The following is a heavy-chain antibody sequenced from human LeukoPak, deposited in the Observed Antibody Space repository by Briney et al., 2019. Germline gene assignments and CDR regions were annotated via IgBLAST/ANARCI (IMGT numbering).Heavy chain of an antibody. V-gene: IGHV1-2*06. J-gene: IGHJ4*02. D-gene: IGHD6-19*01. CDR1: GYTFTGYY. CDR2: INPNSGGT. Sequence: ASVKVSCKASGYTFTGYYTHWVRQAPGQGLEWMGRINPNSGGTNYAQKFQGRVTLTRDTSISTAYMELRRLRSDDTAMYYCARGGLANNDYWGQGTLVTVSS. CDR3: ARGGLANNDY.